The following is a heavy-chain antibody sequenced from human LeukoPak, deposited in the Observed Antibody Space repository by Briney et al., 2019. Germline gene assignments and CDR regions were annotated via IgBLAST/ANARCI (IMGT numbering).Heavy chain of an antibody. V-gene: IGHV3-30*18. Sequence: QPGGSLRLSCAASGFTFSSYGMPWVRQAPGKGLEWVAVISYDGSNKYYADSVKGRFTISRDNSKNTLYLQMNSLRAEDTAVYYCAKGGGQLDNPNFDYWGQGTLVTVSS. CDR1: GFTFSSYG. D-gene: IGHD1-1*01. CDR2: ISYDGSNK. J-gene: IGHJ4*02. CDR3: AKGGGQLDNPNFDY.